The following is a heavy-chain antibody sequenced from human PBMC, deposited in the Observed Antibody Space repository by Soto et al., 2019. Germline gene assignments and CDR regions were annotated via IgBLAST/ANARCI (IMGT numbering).Heavy chain of an antibody. CDR3: ARLEGLATISYYFDF. D-gene: IGHD3-9*01. Sequence: SETLSLTCAVYGGSFNNYYWSWIRQPPGKGLDWIGEIYYRGGTNYNPSLKTRVTISLDTSKSHFSLKLISVTAAYSAVYFCARLEGLATISYYFDFWGPGALVTVSS. J-gene: IGHJ4*02. CDR1: GGSFNNYY. CDR2: IYYRGGT. V-gene: IGHV4-34*01.